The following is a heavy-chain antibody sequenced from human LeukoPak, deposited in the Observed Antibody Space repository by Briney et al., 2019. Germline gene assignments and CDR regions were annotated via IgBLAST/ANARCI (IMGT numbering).Heavy chain of an antibody. Sequence: GASVKVSCKASGGTFSSYAISWVRQAPGQGLEWMGGIIPIFGTANYAQKFQGRVTITTDESTSTAYMELSSLRSEDTAVYYCARGSYDFWSGYYTDYYYYMDVWGKGTTVTVSS. CDR1: GGTFSSYA. D-gene: IGHD3-3*01. CDR3: ARGSYDFWSGYYTDYYYYMDV. J-gene: IGHJ6*03. V-gene: IGHV1-69*05. CDR2: IIPIFGTA.